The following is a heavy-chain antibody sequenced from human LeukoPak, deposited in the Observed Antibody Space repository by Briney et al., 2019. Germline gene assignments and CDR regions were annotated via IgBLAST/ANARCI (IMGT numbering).Heavy chain of an antibody. D-gene: IGHD2-2*01. V-gene: IGHV4-38-2*01. CDR3: ARLYLRDHCSSTSCYGLYFDY. CDR2: IYHSGST. J-gene: IGHJ4*02. CDR1: GYIITSGYY. Sequence: SETLSLTCAVSGYIITSGYYWGWIRPPPGKGLEWIGSIYHSGSTYYNPSLETRVTISVDTSKNQFSLKLSSVTAADTAVYYCARLYLRDHCSSTSCYGLYFDYWGQGTLVTVSS.